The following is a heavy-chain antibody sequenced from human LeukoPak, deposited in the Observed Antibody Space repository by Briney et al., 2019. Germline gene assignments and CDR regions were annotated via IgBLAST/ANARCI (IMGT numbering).Heavy chain of an antibody. J-gene: IGHJ3*02. CDR2: IYPSGST. V-gene: IGHV4-61*02. Sequence: SETLSLTCTVSGGSISSGSYYWSWIRQPAGKGLEWIGRIYPSGSTNYNPSLKSRVTMSVDTSKNQFSLKLSSVTAADTAVYYCASDRIEVDAFDIWGHGTMVTVSS. CDR1: GGSISSGSYY. CDR3: ASDRIEVDAFDI. D-gene: IGHD2-15*01.